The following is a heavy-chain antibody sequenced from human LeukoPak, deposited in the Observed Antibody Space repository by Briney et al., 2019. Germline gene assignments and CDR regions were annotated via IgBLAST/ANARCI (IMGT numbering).Heavy chain of an antibody. CDR3: ARERPSGIKNLYFDY. CDR1: GGSISSYY. J-gene: IGHJ4*02. D-gene: IGHD3-10*01. Sequence: SETLSLTCTVSGGSISSYYWSWIRQPAGKGLEWIGRIYTSGSTNYNPSLKSRVTMSVDTSKNQFSLKLSSVTAADTAVYYCARERPSGIKNLYFDYWGQGTLVTVSS. CDR2: IYTSGST. V-gene: IGHV4-4*07.